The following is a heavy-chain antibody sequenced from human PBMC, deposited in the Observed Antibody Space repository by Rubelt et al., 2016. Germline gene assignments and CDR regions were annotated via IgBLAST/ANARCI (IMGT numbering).Heavy chain of an antibody. V-gene: IGHV1-46*01. Sequence: QAQLVQSGAEVKKPGASVKVSCKASGYTSTSSYIHWVRQAPGQGLEWMGIIHPSGGSTSYAQQLQNRVTMTRDTSTSTVYMELSSLRSDDTAVYYCARDGYFDLWGRGTLVTVSS. J-gene: IGHJ2*01. CDR2: IHPSGGST. CDR1: GYTSTSSY. CDR3: ARDGYFDL.